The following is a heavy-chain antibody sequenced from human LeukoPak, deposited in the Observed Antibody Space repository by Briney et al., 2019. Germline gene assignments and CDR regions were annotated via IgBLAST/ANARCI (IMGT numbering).Heavy chain of an antibody. CDR2: IYHSGST. CDR1: GYSISSGYY. Sequence: PSETLSLTCTVSGYSISSGYYWDWIWQPPGKGLEWIGGIYHSGSTYYNPSLKSRVTMSVDTSKNQFSLKLRSVTAADTAVYYCARVYYGGNPYLDYWGQGTLVTVSS. V-gene: IGHV4-38-2*02. D-gene: IGHD4-23*01. J-gene: IGHJ4*02. CDR3: ARVYYGGNPYLDY.